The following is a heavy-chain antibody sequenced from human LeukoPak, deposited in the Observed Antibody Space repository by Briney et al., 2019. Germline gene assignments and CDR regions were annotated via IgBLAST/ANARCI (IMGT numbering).Heavy chain of an antibody. J-gene: IGHJ3*02. D-gene: IGHD3-22*01. Sequence: TSETLSLTCAVYGGSFSGYYWSWIRQPPGKGLEWIGEINHSGSTNYNPSLKSRVTISVDTSKNQFSLKLSSVTAADTAVYYCAREAYYYDSSGYYSGDAFDIWGQGTMVTVSS. CDR3: AREAYYYDSSGYYSGDAFDI. CDR2: INHSGST. CDR1: GGSFSGYY. V-gene: IGHV4-34*01.